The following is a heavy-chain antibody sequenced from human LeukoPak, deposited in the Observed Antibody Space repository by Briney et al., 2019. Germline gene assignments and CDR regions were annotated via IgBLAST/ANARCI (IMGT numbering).Heavy chain of an antibody. CDR3: ARGGPYYYDSSGYWLPDY. CDR2: IYSGGST. J-gene: IGHJ4*02. D-gene: IGHD3-22*01. Sequence: GGSLRLSCAASGFTFSSYEMNWVRQAPGKGLEWVSVIYSGGSTYYADSVKGRFTISRDNSKNTLYLQMNSLRAEDTAVYYCARGGPYYYDSSGYWLPDYWGQGTLVTVSS. V-gene: IGHV3-53*01. CDR1: GFTFSSYE.